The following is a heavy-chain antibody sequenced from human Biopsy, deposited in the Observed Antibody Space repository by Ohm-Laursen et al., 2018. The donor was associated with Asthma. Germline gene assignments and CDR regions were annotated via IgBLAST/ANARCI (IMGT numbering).Heavy chain of an antibody. CDR3: TRWSLRVRDTPNDY. Sequence: ASVKVSCKVSGYFLSKMAMHWVRQAPGKGLEWMGDFLLEEGETIYAQNFQGRVTMTRDTSISTAYMELSSLRSEDTAVYYCTRWSLRVRDTPNDYWGQGTLVTVSS. CDR1: GYFLSKMA. J-gene: IGHJ4*02. CDR2: FLLEEGET. V-gene: IGHV1-24*01. D-gene: IGHD5-24*01.